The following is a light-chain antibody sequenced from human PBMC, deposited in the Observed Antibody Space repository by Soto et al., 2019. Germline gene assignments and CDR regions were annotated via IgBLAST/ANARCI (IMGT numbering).Light chain of an antibody. CDR3: QQSYSTPGT. Sequence: DIPMTQSPSSLSASVGDRVTITCRASQSISSYLNWYQQKPGKAPKLLIYAASSLQSGVPSRFSGSGSGTDFTLPISSLQPEDFATYYCQQSYSTPGTFGQGTKVEIK. CDR1: QSISSY. CDR2: AAS. V-gene: IGKV1-39*01. J-gene: IGKJ1*01.